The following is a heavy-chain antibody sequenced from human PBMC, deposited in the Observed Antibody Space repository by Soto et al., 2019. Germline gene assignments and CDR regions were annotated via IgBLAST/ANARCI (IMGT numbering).Heavy chain of an antibody. V-gene: IGHV4-34*01. CDR1: GGSFSGYY. Sequence: QVQLQQWGAGLLKPSETLSLTCAVYGGSFSGYYWNWIRQPPGKGLEWIGEINHSGSTNYNPSLKSRATISAETSKNQFSLKLSSVTAADTAVYYCARGWGRIFDYWGQGTLVTVSS. CDR3: ARGWGRIFDY. J-gene: IGHJ4*02. D-gene: IGHD7-27*01. CDR2: INHSGST.